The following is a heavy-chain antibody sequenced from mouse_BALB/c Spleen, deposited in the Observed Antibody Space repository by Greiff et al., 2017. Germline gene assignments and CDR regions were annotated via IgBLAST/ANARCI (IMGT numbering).Heavy chain of an antibody. CDR3: ARDKTGTRGFAY. CDR1: GFTFTDYY. CDR2: IRNKANGYTT. V-gene: IGHV7-3*02. D-gene: IGHD4-1*01. J-gene: IGHJ3*01. Sequence: EVQVVESGGGLVQPGGSLRLSCATSGFTFTDYYMSWVRQPPGKALEWLGFIRNKANGYTTEYSASVKGRFTISRDNSQSILYLQMNTLRAEDSATYYCARDKTGTRGFAYWGQGTLVTVSA.